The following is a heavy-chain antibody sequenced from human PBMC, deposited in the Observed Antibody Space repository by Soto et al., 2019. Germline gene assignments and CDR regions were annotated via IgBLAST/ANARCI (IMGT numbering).Heavy chain of an antibody. Sequence: RLSCAAAGFTFSSYAMSWVRQAPGKGLEWVSFISGSGGSTYYADSVKGRFTISRDNSKNTLYLQMNSLRAEDTAIYYCAKGSVLMVYNNWFDPWGQGTQVTVSS. J-gene: IGHJ5*02. CDR2: ISGSGGST. D-gene: IGHD2-8*01. CDR1: GFTFSSYA. V-gene: IGHV3-23*01. CDR3: AKGSVLMVYNNWFDP.